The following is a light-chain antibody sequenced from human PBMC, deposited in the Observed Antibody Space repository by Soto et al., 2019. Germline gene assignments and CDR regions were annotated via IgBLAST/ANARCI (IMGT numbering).Light chain of an antibody. V-gene: IGKV1-5*01. CDR1: QGISTW. J-gene: IGKJ1*01. CDR2: DAS. CDR3: QQYSSYSRT. Sequence: LPMTQYPFTLSASVGDRVTITCRASQGISTWLAWYQQKPGTAPKLLIYDASSLESGVPSRFSGSGSGTEFTLTISSLQPDDYATYYCQQYSSYSRTFGQGTKVDIK.